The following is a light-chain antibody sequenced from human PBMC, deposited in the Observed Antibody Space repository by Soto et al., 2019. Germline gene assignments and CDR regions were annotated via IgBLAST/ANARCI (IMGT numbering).Light chain of an antibody. J-gene: IGKJ4*02. CDR3: QYGSVWPT. CDR2: DAS. Sequence: EAVLTQSPATLSVSPGDRVTLSCRASLSVGNNLAWYQQKPGPAPRLLLCDASTRPTGVPARFTGSGSETEFTLTISSLQSEDFAVYYWQYGSVWPTFGGGTKVEIK. V-gene: IGKV3-15*01. CDR1: LSVGNN.